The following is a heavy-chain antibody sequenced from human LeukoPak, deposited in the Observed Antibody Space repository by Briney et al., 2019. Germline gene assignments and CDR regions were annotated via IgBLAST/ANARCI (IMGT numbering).Heavy chain of an antibody. CDR3: ARVGRSRGSLPNSYYYMDV. V-gene: IGHV1-69*05. Sequence: GASVTVSRNASGDIFNSNSVCWVRQGPGQGLEWMGGIFPIFGSTNYAQKFQGRVTITTDQSTRTAYMELNSLSSDDTAGYYCARVGRSRGSLPNSYYYMDVWGKGTTVTVSS. CDR1: GDIFNSNS. D-gene: IGHD1-26*01. J-gene: IGHJ6*03. CDR2: IFPIFGST.